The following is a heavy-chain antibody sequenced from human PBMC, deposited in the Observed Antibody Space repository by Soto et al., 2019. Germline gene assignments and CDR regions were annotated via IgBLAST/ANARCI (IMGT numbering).Heavy chain of an antibody. J-gene: IGHJ4*02. V-gene: IGHV3-23*01. CDR3: AKVSSKDYYDSSGYYAPYFDY. CDR2: ISDSGSST. Sequence: WGSLRLTCAASGFTFISYAMSCVRQSPLKWREWVCAISDSGSSTYYADSVKGRFTISRDNSKNTLFLQMNSLRADDTAVYYCAKVSSKDYYDSSGYYAPYFDYWGQGTLVTVSS. CDR1: GFTFISYA. D-gene: IGHD3-22*01.